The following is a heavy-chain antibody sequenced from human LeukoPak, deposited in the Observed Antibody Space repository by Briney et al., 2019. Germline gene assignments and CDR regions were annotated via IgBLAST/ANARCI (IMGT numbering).Heavy chain of an antibody. CDR1: GGSFSGYY. D-gene: IGHD3-22*01. J-gene: IGHJ2*01. Sequence: SETLSLTCAVYGGSFSGYYWRWIRQPPGKGLEWIGEINHSGSTNYNPSLKSRVTISVDTSKNQFSLKLSSVTAADTAVYYCARGRAPTYYYDSSGYRYWYFDLWGRGTLVTVSS. CDR3: ARGRAPTYYYDSSGYRYWYFDL. CDR2: INHSGST. V-gene: IGHV4-34*01.